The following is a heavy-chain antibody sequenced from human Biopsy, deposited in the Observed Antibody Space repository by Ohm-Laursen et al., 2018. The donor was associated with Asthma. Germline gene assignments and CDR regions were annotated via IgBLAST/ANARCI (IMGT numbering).Heavy chain of an antibody. Sequence: SLRLSCSASGFAVSRDNMFWVRQAPGKGLEWVSAIYSGGTSHTADSVRGRFTISRDYSKNTLYLQMHSLRAEDTAVYYCARGDSSNWSHYYFDYWGQGTLVTVSS. CDR1: GFAVSRDN. V-gene: IGHV3-53*01. CDR3: ARGDSSNWSHYYFDY. D-gene: IGHD3-22*01. CDR2: IYSGGTS. J-gene: IGHJ4*02.